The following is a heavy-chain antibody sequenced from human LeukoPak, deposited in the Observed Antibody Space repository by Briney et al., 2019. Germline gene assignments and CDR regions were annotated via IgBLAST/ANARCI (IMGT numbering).Heavy chain of an antibody. CDR2: INPNSGGT. CDR3: ARDPTYDYVWAD. CDR1: GYTFTGYY. D-gene: IGHD3-16*01. Sequence: ASVKVSCKASGYTFTGYYMHWVRQAPRQGLEWMGRINPNSGGTNYAQKFQGRVTMTRDTSISTAYMELSRLRSDDTAVYYCARDPTYDYVWADWGQGTLVTVSS. V-gene: IGHV1-2*06. J-gene: IGHJ4*02.